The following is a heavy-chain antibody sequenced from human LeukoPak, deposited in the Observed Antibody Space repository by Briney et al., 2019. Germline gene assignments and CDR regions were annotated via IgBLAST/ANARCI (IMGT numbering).Heavy chain of an antibody. D-gene: IGHD3-3*01. CDR2: ISSSGSTI. CDR1: GFTFSDYY. J-gene: IGHJ1*01. V-gene: IGHV3-11*04. CDR3: AREAYDFWSGYRAEYFQH. Sequence: GGSLRLSCAASGFTFSDYYMSWIRQAPGKGLEWVSYISSSGSTIYYSDSVKGRFTISRDNAKNSVNLQMNSLRAEDTAVYYCAREAYDFWSGYRAEYFQHWGQGTLVTVSS.